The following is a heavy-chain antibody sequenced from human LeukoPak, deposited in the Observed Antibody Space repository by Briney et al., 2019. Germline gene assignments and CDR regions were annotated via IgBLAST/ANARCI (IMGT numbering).Heavy chain of an antibody. CDR3: ARDPIVAVPYYFDY. J-gene: IGHJ4*02. CDR1: GFNFSSYT. CDR2: ITSRNNYM. V-gene: IGHV3-21*01. Sequence: GGSLRLSCAASGFNFSSYTTTWVRQAPGKGLEWVSSITSRNNYMYYADSVRGRFTISRDNAKNSLYLHINSLRAEDTAVYFCARDPIVAVPYYFDYWGQGTLVTVSS. D-gene: IGHD5-12*01.